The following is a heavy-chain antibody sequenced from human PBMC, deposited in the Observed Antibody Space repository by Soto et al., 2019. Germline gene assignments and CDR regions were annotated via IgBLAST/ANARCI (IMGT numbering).Heavy chain of an antibody. CDR2: IYYSGST. V-gene: IGHV4-59*01. CDR1: GGSISSYY. D-gene: IGHD6-19*01. Sequence: PSETLSLTCTVSGGSISSYYWSWIRQPPGKGLEWIGYIYYSGSTNYNPSLKSRVTISVDTSKNQFSLKLSSVTAADTAVYYCARGYSGGWDYFDYWSQGTLVTVSS. CDR3: ARGYSGGWDYFDY. J-gene: IGHJ4*02.